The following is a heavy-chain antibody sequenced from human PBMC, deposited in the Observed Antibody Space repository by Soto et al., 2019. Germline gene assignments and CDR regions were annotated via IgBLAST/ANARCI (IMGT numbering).Heavy chain of an antibody. V-gene: IGHV1-18*01. D-gene: IGHD1-1*01. CDR1: GYTFTSYG. Sequence: QVHLVQSGAEVKKPGASVKVSCKASGYTFTSYGITWVRQAPGQGLEWMGWISAHNGNTDYAQKLQGRVIVTRDTSTRRAYMELRSRISDATAVYYCARGRYGDYWGQGARVTVSS. CDR2: ISAHNGNT. J-gene: IGHJ4*02. CDR3: ARGRYGDY.